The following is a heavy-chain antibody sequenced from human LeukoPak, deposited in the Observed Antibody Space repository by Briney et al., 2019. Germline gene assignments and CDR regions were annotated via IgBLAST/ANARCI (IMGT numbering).Heavy chain of an antibody. V-gene: IGHV4-4*07. CDR3: ASTRYCSSTSCTTKSHFDY. CDR1: GGSISSYY. D-gene: IGHD2-2*01. Sequence: PSETLSLTCTVSGGSISSYYWSWIRQPAGKGLEWIGRIYTSGSTNYNPSLKSRVTMSVDTSKNQFSLKLSSETAADTAVYYCASTRYCSSTSCTTKSHFDYWGQGTLVTVSS. J-gene: IGHJ4*02. CDR2: IYTSGST.